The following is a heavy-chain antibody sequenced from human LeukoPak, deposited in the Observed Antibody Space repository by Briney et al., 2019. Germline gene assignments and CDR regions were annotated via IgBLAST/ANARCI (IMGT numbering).Heavy chain of an antibody. V-gene: IGHV3-64*01. D-gene: IGHD5-18*01. J-gene: IGHJ4*02. CDR1: GFTFSSYA. CDR2: ISSNGGST. CDR3: ARGYSYEFS. Sequence: PGGSLRLSCAASGFTFSSYAMHLVRQAPGKGLEYVSAISSNGGSTYYANSVKGRFTISRDNSKNTLYLQMGSLRAEDMAVYYCARGYSYEFSGGQGTLVTVSS.